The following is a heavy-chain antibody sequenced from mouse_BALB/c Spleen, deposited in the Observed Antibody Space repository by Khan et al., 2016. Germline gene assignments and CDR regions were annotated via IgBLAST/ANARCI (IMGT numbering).Heavy chain of an antibody. CDR1: GFTFSNYW. Sequence: EVKLEVSGGGLVQPGGSMKLSCVASGFTFSNYWMNWVSQSPEKGLEWVAEIRLKSNNYATHYAESVKGRFTISRDDSKSSVYLQMNNLRAYDTGISYCTTGFAYWGQGTLVTVSA. CDR3: TTGFAY. CDR2: IRLKSNNYAT. V-gene: IGHV6-6*02. J-gene: IGHJ3*01.